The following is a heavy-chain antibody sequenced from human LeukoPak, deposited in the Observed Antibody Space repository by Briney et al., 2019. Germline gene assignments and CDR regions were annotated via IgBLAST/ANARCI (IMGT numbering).Heavy chain of an antibody. CDR3: ARDLSSGWRIQSRIDY. CDR2: ISSSSSYI. D-gene: IGHD6-19*01. J-gene: IGHJ4*02. CDR1: GFTFSSYW. Sequence: PGGSLRLSCAASGFTFSSYWMSWVRQAPGKGLEWVSSISSSSSYIYYADSVKGRFTISRDNAKNSLYLQMNSLRAEDTAVYYCARDLSSGWRIQSRIDYWGQGTLVTVSS. V-gene: IGHV3-21*01.